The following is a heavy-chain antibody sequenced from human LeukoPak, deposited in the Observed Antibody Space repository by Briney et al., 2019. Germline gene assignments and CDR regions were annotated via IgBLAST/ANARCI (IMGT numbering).Heavy chain of an antibody. J-gene: IGHJ4*02. CDR2: INPNSGGT. Sequence: ASVKVSCKASGYTFSGHYMHWVRQAPRQDLEWMGWINPNSGGTNYSPTFKGRVTMTRDTSISEAYMELSRLRSDDTAVYYCARDHYGGNSEFNYWGQGTLVTVSS. V-gene: IGHV1-2*02. CDR1: GYTFSGHY. D-gene: IGHD4-23*01. CDR3: ARDHYGGNSEFNY.